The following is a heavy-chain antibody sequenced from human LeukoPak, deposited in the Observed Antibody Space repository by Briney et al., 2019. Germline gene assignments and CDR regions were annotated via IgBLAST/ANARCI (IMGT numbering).Heavy chain of an antibody. CDR1: GGSLSSSSYY. J-gene: IGHJ1*01. CDR2: IYYSGST. D-gene: IGHD3-10*01. CDR3: ARTVGYYGSGSHESQYFQH. V-gene: IGHV4-39*01. Sequence: PSETLSLTCAVYGGSLSSSSYYWGWIRQPPGKGLEWIGSIYYSGSTYYNPSLKSRVTISVDTSKNQFSLKLSSVTAADTAVYYCARTVGYYGSGSHESQYFQHWGQGTLVTVSS.